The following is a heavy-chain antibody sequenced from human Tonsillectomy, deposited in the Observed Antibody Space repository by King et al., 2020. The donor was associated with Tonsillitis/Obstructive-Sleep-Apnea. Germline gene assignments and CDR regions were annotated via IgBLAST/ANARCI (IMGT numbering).Heavy chain of an antibody. CDR2: IYYRGST. CDR3: ARSEGGRYYYYMDV. J-gene: IGHJ6*03. D-gene: IGHD1-26*01. V-gene: IGHV4-59*01. Sequence: QLQESGPGLVKPSETLSLTCTVSGGSISSYYWTWIRQSPGKGLEWIGYIYYRGSTNYNPSLKSRVTISVDTSKNQFSLKLSSVTAADTAVYYCARSEGGRYYYYMDVWGKGTTVTVSS. CDR1: GGSISSYY.